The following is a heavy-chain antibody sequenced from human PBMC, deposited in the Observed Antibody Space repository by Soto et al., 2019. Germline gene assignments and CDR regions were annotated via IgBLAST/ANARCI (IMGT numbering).Heavy chain of an antibody. J-gene: IGHJ4*02. D-gene: IGHD3-10*02. CDR3: VAYLSYYVH. Sequence: EVQLVESGGGLVQPGGSLRLSCAVSGFTLSDHFMDWVRQAPGMGLEWVGRTKHKASSYATEYAASVKGRFTISRDDSYNSLYLQMSSLRTEDTAVYYCVAYLSYYVHWGQGTLVTVSS. CDR1: GFTLSDHF. CDR2: TKHKASSYAT. V-gene: IGHV3-72*01.